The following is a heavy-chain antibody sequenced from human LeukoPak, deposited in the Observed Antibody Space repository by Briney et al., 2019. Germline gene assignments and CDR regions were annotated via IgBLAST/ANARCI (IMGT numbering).Heavy chain of an antibody. V-gene: IGHV3-33*01. Sequence: GGSLRLSCEASGFTFSNFGMHWVRQAPGKGLEWVAVIRSDGSNKQYADSVEGRFTISRDNSKNTLYLQMNSLRAEDTAVYYCARVIVKPSLDYFDYWGQGTLVTVSS. J-gene: IGHJ4*02. CDR3: ARVIVKPSLDYFDY. D-gene: IGHD3-22*01. CDR2: IRSDGSNK. CDR1: GFTFSNFG.